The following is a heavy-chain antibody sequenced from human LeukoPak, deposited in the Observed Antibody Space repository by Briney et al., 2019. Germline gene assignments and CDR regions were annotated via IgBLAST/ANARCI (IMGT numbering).Heavy chain of an antibody. D-gene: IGHD3-10*01. V-gene: IGHV3-30*18. CDR1: GFTFSSYN. Sequence: GGSLRLSCAASGFTFSSYNMNWVRQAPGKGLEWVAVISYDGSNKYYADPVKGRFTISRDNSKNTLYLQMNSLRAEDTAVYYCAKDHRRGGSGSYTKSSFDYWGQGTLVTVSS. CDR2: ISYDGSNK. CDR3: AKDHRRGGSGSYTKSSFDY. J-gene: IGHJ4*02.